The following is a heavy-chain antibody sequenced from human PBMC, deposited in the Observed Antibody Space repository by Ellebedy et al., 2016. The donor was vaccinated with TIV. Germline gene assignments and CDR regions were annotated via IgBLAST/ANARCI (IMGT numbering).Heavy chain of an antibody. V-gene: IGHV4-34*01. D-gene: IGHD2-21*01. CDR1: GGSISSYY. CDR3: ARGSGLLNLYYYYGMDV. J-gene: IGHJ6*02. CDR2: INHSGST. Sequence: SETLSLTCTVSGGSISSYYWSWIRQPPGKGLEWIGEINHSGSTNYNPSLKSRVTISVDTSKNQFSLKLSSVTAADTAVYFCARGSGLLNLYYYYGMDVWGQGTTVTVSS.